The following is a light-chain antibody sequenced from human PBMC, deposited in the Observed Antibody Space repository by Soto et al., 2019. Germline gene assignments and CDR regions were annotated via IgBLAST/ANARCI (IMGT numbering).Light chain of an antibody. V-gene: IGKV3-15*01. Sequence: EIVLTQSSATLSLSPGERATLSCRASQSVTSNALAWYQQKPGQAPRLLIYGASTRATGIPARFSGSGSGTEFTLTISSLQSEDFAVYYCQQYNNWPQTFGQGTKVEIK. J-gene: IGKJ1*01. CDR1: QSVTSN. CDR2: GAS. CDR3: QQYNNWPQT.